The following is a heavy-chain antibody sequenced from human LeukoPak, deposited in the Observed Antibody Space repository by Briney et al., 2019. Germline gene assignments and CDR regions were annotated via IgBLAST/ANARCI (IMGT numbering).Heavy chain of an antibody. J-gene: IGHJ3*02. V-gene: IGHV3-23*01. CDR3: AKSWNYYDSSGDDALDI. CDR2: ISGSGIST. D-gene: IGHD3-22*01. Sequence: PGGSLRLSCAAAGFTFSDYGMNWVRQAPGKVLEWVSGISGSGISTYYADSVKGRFTISRDNSKNTLYLQMNSLRVEDTAVYYCAKSWNYYDSSGDDALDIWGQGTMVTVSS. CDR1: GFTFSDYG.